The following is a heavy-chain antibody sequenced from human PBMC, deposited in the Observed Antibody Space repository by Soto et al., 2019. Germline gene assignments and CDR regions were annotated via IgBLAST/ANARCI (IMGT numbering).Heavy chain of an antibody. V-gene: IGHV5-51*01. CDR2: IYPGDSDT. J-gene: IGHJ6*02. Sequence: ESLKISCNVSGYTFTNYWSGWVRQMPGKGLEWMGIIYPGDSDTKYNPSFQGHVTISADKSITTTYLRWTSLKASDTAIYYCAASIFYYGMDVWGQGTTVTVSS. CDR3: AASIFYYGMDV. CDR1: GYTFTNYW.